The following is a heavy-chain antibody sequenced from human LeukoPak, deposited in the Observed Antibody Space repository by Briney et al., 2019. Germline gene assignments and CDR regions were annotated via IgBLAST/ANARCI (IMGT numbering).Heavy chain of an antibody. D-gene: IGHD3-22*01. CDR2: IYYSGST. J-gene: IGHJ2*01. Sequence: ASETLSLTCTVSGGSISSYYWSWIRQPPGKGLEWIGYIYYSGSTKYNPSLKSRVTISVDTSKNQFSLKLSSVTAADTAVYYRARAGEPYYYDSSTYPPTWYFDLWGRGTLVTVSS. CDR1: GGSISSYY. V-gene: IGHV4-59*01. CDR3: ARAGEPYYYDSSTYPPTWYFDL.